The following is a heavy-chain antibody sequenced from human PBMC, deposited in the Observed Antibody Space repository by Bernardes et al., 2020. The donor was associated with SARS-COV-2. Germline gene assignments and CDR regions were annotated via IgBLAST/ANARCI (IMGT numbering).Heavy chain of an antibody. CDR2: IYYSGST. J-gene: IGHJ3*02. CDR1: GGSISSYY. D-gene: IGHD3-22*01. Sequence: LSLTCTVSGGSISSYYWSWIRQPPGKGLEWIGYIYYSGSTNYNPSLKSRVTISVDTSKNQFSLKLSSVTAADTAVYYCARLSYYYDSSGYLKNHAFDIWGQGTMVTVSS. CDR3: ARLSYYYDSSGYLKNHAFDI. V-gene: IGHV4-59*08.